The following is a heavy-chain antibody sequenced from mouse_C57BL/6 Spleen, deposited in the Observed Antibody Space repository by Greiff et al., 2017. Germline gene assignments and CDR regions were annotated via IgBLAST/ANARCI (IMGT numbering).Heavy chain of an antibody. D-gene: IGHD3-1*01. CDR1: GYTFTSYW. CDR3: ARGATDYAMDY. J-gene: IGHJ4*01. V-gene: IGHV1-64*01. Sequence: QVQLQQPGAELVKPGASVKLSCKASGYTFTSYWMHWVKQRPGQGLEWIGMIHPNSGSTNYNEKFKSKDTLTVDKSSSTAYMQLSSLTSEDSAVYYGARGATDYAMDYWGQGTSVTVSS. CDR2: IHPNSGST.